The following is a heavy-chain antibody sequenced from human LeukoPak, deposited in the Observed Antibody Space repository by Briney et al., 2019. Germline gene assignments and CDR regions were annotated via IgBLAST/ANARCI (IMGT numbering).Heavy chain of an antibody. J-gene: IGHJ4*02. CDR1: GFTFSSYA. CDR3: ASPYYYDSKGGGSDY. Sequence: PGGSLRLSCAASGFTFSSYAMSWVRQAPGKGLEWVSAISGSGGSTYYADSVKGRFTISRDNSKNTLYLQMNSLRAEDTAVYYCASPYYYDSKGGGSDYWGQGTLVTVSS. V-gene: IGHV3-23*01. CDR2: ISGSGGST. D-gene: IGHD3-22*01.